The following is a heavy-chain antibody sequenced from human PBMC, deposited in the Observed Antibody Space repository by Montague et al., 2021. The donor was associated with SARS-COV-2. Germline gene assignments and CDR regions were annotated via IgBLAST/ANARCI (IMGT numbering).Heavy chain of an antibody. CDR1: AGSVNSGTYY. CDR2: VYYNGDI. CDR3: ARGASLAGRFDY. J-gene: IGHJ4*02. Sequence: SETLSLTCSVSAGSVNSGTYYWNWIRQPPGKGLEWIGYVYYNGDIKHNPSLKSRVSLSLDTSMNQSSLQLNSLTAADTAVYYCARGASLAGRFDYWGQGILITVSS. D-gene: IGHD6-19*01. V-gene: IGHV4-61*01.